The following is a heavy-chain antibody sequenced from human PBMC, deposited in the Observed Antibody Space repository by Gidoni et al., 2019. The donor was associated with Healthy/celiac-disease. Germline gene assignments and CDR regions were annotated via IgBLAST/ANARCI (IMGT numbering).Heavy chain of an antibody. CDR2: ISGSGGST. V-gene: IGHV3-23*01. CDR3: ANGGGRYYFDY. D-gene: IGHD3-10*01. J-gene: IGHJ4*02. CDR1: GFTFSSYA. Sequence: EVQLLESGGGLVQPGGSLRLSCAASGFTFSSYALSWVRQAPGKGLAWVSAISGSGGSTYYEDSVKGRFTISRDNSKNTLYLQMNSLRAEDTAVYYCANGGGRYYFDYWGQGTLVTVSS.